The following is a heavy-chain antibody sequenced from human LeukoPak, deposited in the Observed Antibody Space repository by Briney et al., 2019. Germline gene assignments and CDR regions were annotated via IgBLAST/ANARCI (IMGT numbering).Heavy chain of an antibody. Sequence: PGGSLRLSCAASGFTFSNYWMHWVRQAPGKGLVWVSRINSDGINTSYADSVKGRFTISRDNSKNTLHLQMNSLRAEDTAVYYCARDFAGYSYAPGWFDPWGQGTLVTVSS. V-gene: IGHV3-74*01. CDR1: GFTFSNYW. D-gene: IGHD5-18*01. CDR2: INSDGINT. J-gene: IGHJ5*02. CDR3: ARDFAGYSYAPGWFDP.